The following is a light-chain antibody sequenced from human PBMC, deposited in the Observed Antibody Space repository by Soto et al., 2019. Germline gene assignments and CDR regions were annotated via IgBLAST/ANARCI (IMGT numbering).Light chain of an antibody. CDR1: QSISSN. CDR3: QQYNNWPPWT. V-gene: IGKV3-15*01. CDR2: GAS. J-gene: IGKJ1*01. Sequence: EIVMTQSPATLSASPGERVTLSCRASQSISSNLAWYQQKPGQTPRLLIYGASTSATGFPARFSGSGSGTEFTLTISSLQSEDFAVYYCQQYNNWPPWTFGQGTKVEIK.